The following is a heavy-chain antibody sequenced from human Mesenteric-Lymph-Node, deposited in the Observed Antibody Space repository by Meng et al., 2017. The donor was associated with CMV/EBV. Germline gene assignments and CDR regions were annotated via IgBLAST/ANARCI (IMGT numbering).Heavy chain of an antibody. CDR1: GFSLSNHD. V-gene: IGHV4-59*11. D-gene: IGHD6-13*01. CDR2: IYYSGST. Sequence: ESLKISCAVSGFSLSNHDMNWVRQAPGEGLEWIGSIYYSGSTNYNPSLKSRVTISVDTSKNQFSLKLSSVTAADTAVYYCARRGMDRLYYFDYWGQGTLVTVSS. J-gene: IGHJ4*02. CDR3: ARRGMDRLYYFDY.